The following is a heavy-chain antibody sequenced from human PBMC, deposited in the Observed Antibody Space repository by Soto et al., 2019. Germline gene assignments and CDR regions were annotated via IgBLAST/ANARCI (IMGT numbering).Heavy chain of an antibody. V-gene: IGHV4-4*07. CDR3: ARGYCSGGSCYRAFDY. CDR1: GGSISSYY. CDR2: IYTSGST. D-gene: IGHD2-15*01. J-gene: IGHJ4*02. Sequence: SETVSLTCTVSGGSISSYYWSWILQPAWKGLEWIGRIYTSGSTNYYPSLKSRVTMSVDTSKNQFSLKLSSVTAADTAVYYCARGYCSGGSCYRAFDYWGQGTLVTVPQ.